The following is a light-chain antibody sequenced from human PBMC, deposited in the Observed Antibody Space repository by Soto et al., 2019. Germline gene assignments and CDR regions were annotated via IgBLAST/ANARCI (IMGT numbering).Light chain of an antibody. CDR1: QSISSW. CDR3: QQYNSYWT. Sequence: DIQMTQSPSTLSASVGDRVTITCRASQSISSWLAWYQQKPGKAPKLLIYKASSLESRVPSRFSGSGSGTEFTLTISSLQPDDFETYYCQQYNSYWTFGQGTKVEIK. CDR2: KAS. J-gene: IGKJ1*01. V-gene: IGKV1-5*03.